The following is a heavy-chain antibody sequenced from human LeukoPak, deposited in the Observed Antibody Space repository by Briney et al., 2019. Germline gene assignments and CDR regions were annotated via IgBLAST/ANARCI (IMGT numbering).Heavy chain of an antibody. D-gene: IGHD3-10*01. CDR1: GGSINNSSYY. V-gene: IGHV4-39*01. Sequence: SETLSLTCTVSGGSINNSSYYWGWIRQPPEKGLEWIGSILYSGSTDYNPSLKSRVTISVDTSKNQFSLKVSSVTAADTAVYYCARQPDYYASGTYPGVFDYWGQGTLVTVSS. J-gene: IGHJ4*02. CDR3: ARQPDYYASGTYPGVFDY. CDR2: ILYSGST.